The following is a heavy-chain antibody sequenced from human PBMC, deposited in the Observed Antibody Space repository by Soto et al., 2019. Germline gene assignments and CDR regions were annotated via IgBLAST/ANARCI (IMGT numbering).Heavy chain of an antibody. CDR1: GGSVSSGSYY. CDR3: ACGSSTSYDY. V-gene: IGHV4-61*01. J-gene: IGHJ4*02. Sequence: QVQLQGSGPGLVKPSETLSLTCTVSGGSVSSGSYYWSWIRQPPGKGLEWIGYIYYSGSTNYNPSLKSRVTISVDTSKNQFSLKLSSVTAADTAVYYCACGSSTSYDYWGQGTLVTVSS. CDR2: IYYSGST. D-gene: IGHD2-2*01.